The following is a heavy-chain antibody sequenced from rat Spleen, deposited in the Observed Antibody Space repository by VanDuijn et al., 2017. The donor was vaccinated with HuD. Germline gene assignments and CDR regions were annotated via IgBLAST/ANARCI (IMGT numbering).Heavy chain of an antibody. Sequence: ASGFNFSDYAMAWVRQAPKKGLEWVATIVYDGSSTYYRDSVRGRFTISRDNAKSTLYLQMDSLRSEDTATYYCTTRPYYSSLNWFPYWGQGTLVTVSS. J-gene: IGHJ3*01. CDR3: TTRPYYSSLNWFPY. D-gene: IGHD1-2*01. V-gene: IGHV5-17*01. CDR2: IVYDGSST. CDR1: GFNFSDYA.